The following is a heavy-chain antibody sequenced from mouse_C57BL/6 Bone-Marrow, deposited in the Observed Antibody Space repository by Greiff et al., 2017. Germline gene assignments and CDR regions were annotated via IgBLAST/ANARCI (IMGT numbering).Heavy chain of an antibody. Sequence: VQLQQPGAELVKPGASVKLSCKASGYTFTSYWMHWVKQRPGQGLEWIGMIHPNSGSTNYNEKFKSKAILTVDQSSSTAYMQLSSLTSEDSAVYYCARLTSTGTSGDYWGQGTTLTVSS. CDR2: IHPNSGST. V-gene: IGHV1-64*01. D-gene: IGHD4-1*02. CDR1: GYTFTSYW. J-gene: IGHJ2*01. CDR3: ARLTSTGTSGDY.